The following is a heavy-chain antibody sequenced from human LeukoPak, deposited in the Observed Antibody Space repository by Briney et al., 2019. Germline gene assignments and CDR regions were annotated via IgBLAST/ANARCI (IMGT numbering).Heavy chain of an antibody. CDR2: IIPILGIT. D-gene: IGHD3-10*01. Sequence: GASVKVSCKASGGTFSSYAINWVRQAPGQGLQWMGRIIPILGITNFAQKFQGRVTISADRSTNTAYMELSSLRSEDTAVYYCARSGGSGDNNWFAPWGQGTLVTLSS. CDR3: ARSGGSGDNNWFAP. J-gene: IGHJ5*02. CDR1: GGTFSSYA. V-gene: IGHV1-69*04.